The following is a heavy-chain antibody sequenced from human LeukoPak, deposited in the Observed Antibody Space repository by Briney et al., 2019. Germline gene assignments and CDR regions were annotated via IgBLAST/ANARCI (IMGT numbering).Heavy chain of an antibody. D-gene: IGHD4-11*01. CDR1: GGSFSGYY. V-gene: IGHV4-34*01. CDR2: INHSGST. Sequence: KPSETLSLTCAVYGGSFSGYYWSWIRQPPGKGLEWIGEINHSGSTNYNPSLKSRVTISVDTSKNQFSLKLSSVTAADTAVYYCARARLGKYSNFEIDYWGQGTLVTVSS. CDR3: ARARLGKYSNFEIDY. J-gene: IGHJ4*02.